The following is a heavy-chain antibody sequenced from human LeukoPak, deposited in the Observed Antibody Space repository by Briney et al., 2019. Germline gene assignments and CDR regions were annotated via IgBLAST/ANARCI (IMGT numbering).Heavy chain of an antibody. CDR2: ISYDGSNK. J-gene: IGHJ4*02. CDR1: GFTFSRYS. CDR3: AKDIRRIAVANLDY. D-gene: IGHD6-19*01. V-gene: IGHV3-30*04. Sequence: PGGSLRLSCAASGFTFSRYSMHWVRQAPGKGLEWVAVISYDGSNKYYADSVKGRFTISRDNSKNTLYLQMNSLRAEDTAVYYCAKDIRRIAVANLDYWGQGTLVTVSS.